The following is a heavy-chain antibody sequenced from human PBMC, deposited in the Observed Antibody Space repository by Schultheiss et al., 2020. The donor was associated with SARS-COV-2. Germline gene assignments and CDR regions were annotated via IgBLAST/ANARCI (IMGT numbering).Heavy chain of an antibody. J-gene: IGHJ6*03. D-gene: IGHD2-2*01. V-gene: IGHV3-21*01. CDR3: ARDGGYCSSTSCYHNYYYYMDV. Sequence: GGSLRLSCAASGFTFDDYGMSWVRQAPGKGLEWVSSISSSSSYIYYADSVKGRFTISRDNSKNTLYLQMNSLRAEDTAVYYCARDGGYCSSTSCYHNYYYYMDVWGKGTTVTVSS. CDR1: GFTFDDYG. CDR2: ISSSSSYI.